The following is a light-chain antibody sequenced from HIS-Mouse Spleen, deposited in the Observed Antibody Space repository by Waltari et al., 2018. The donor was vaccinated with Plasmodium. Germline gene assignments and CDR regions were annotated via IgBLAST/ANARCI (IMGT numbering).Light chain of an antibody. V-gene: IGKV1-39*01. J-gene: IGKJ1*01. CDR1: QSISNY. CDR2: AAS. Sequence: DIQMTQSPSSLSASVGDRVTITCRASQSISNYLNWYQQKPGKAPKFLIYAASTLQSGVPSRFSGRGSGTDFTLTISSLQPEDFATDYCQQSYSTWTFGQGTKVEIK. CDR3: QQSYSTWT.